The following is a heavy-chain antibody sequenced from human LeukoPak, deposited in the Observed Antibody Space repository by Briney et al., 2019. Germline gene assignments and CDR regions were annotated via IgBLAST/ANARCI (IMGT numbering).Heavy chain of an antibody. CDR1: RFTVSGIY. Sequence: GGSLRLSCAASRFTVSGIYMTWVRQAPGKGLEWVSVIYSGGSTYYADSVKGRFTTSRDNSKNTLFLQMNSLRTEDSAVYYCAGDIKASYYGLDVLGQGTTVTVSS. D-gene: IGHD3-10*01. CDR2: IYSGGST. CDR3: AGDIKASYYGLDV. J-gene: IGHJ6*02. V-gene: IGHV3-66*02.